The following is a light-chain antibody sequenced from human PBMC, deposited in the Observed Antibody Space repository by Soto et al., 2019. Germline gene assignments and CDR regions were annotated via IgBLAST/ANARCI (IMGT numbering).Light chain of an antibody. V-gene: IGLV7-43*01. CDR3: FTYYGGAVM. CDR1: IGAVTSGHY. J-gene: IGLJ3*02. CDR2: STD. Sequence: QAVVTQEPSLTVSPGGTVTLTCASNIGAVTSGHYTNWLQQKPGQAPRALIYSTDTKHSWTPARFSGSLLGGKAALTLSGAQPEDEADYYCFTYYGGAVMFGGGTKLTVL.